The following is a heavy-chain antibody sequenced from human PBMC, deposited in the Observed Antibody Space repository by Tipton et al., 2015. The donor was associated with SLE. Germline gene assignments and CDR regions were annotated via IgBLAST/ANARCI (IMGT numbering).Heavy chain of an antibody. CDR2: IDHFGNT. D-gene: IGHD2-15*01. Sequence: TLSLTCAVYGGSFSGYSWSWIRQPPGKGLEWIGEIDHFGNTNYNPSLKSRVTVSVDTSKNQFSLKLSSVTAADTAVYYCARVAQGTLTVYSIDYWGQGTLVTVSS. CDR3: ARVAQGTLTVYSIDY. CDR1: GGSFSGYS. J-gene: IGHJ4*02. V-gene: IGHV4-34*01.